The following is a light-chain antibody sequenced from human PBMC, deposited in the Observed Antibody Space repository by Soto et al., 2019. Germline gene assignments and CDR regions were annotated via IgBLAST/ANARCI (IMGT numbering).Light chain of an antibody. V-gene: IGKV3-20*01. J-gene: IGKJ1*01. CDR1: QSVSSSY. Sequence: EIVLTQSPGTLSLSPGERATVSCRASQSVSSSYLAWYQQKPGQAPRLLIYDTSSRATGIPDRFSGSGSGTDFTLTISRLEPEDFAVYYCQQYGNSPWTFGQGTKVDIK. CDR3: QQYGNSPWT. CDR2: DTS.